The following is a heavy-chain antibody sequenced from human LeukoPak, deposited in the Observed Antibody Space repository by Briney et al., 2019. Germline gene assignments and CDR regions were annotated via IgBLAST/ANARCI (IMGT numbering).Heavy chain of an antibody. Sequence: SETLSLTCTVSGDSISSCYWSWIRQPPGKGLEWIGYIYYTGSTNYNPPLKSRVTISVDTSKNQFSLKLGSVTAADTAVYYCARVRHGWLDPRGQGTLVTVSS. CDR2: IYYTGST. CDR3: ARVRHGWLDP. CDR1: GDSISSCY. D-gene: IGHD3-16*01. V-gene: IGHV4-59*01. J-gene: IGHJ5*02.